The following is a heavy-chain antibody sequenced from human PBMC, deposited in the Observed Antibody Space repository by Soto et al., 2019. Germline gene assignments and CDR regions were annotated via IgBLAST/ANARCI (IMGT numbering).Heavy chain of an antibody. CDR1: GFTFRSYS. CDR2: ISISGTAI. Sequence: GSLRLSCAASGFTFRSYSMNWVRQAPGKGLEWVSYISISGTAIYYADSVKGRFTISRDDAKNSLYLQMNSLRDEATSVYYCERATAIAGSFDPWGQGALVTVSS. V-gene: IGHV3-48*02. D-gene: IGHD6-13*01. J-gene: IGHJ5*02. CDR3: ERATAIAGSFDP.